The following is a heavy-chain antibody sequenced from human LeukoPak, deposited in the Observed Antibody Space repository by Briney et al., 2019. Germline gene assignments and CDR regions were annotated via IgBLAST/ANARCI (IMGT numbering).Heavy chain of an antibody. J-gene: IGHJ4*02. V-gene: IGHV3-74*01. Sequence: GGSLRLSCAASTSTGLVWMDWVRTAPGKGLVWVARIKSDGTSANYADSVRGRFTISRDDAKNTLYLLMNSLGDEDTAVYYCGILPPGYWGQGTQVTVSS. CDR2: IKSDGTSA. CDR1: TSTGLVW. CDR3: GILPPGY. D-gene: IGHD2-8*02.